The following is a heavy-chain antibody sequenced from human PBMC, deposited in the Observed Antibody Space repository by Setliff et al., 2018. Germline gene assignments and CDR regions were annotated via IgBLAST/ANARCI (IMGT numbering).Heavy chain of an antibody. D-gene: IGHD1-26*01. Sequence: PSETLSLTCTVSGGSISSSSYYWGWIRQPPGKGLEWIGSIHYSGSTYYNPSLKSRVTTSIDTSKNQFSLKLSSVTAADTAVYYCARGGDSGSYFLANHDAFDIWGQGTMVTVSS. CDR1: GGSISSSSYY. V-gene: IGHV4-39*07. CDR2: IHYSGST. J-gene: IGHJ3*02. CDR3: ARGGDSGSYFLANHDAFDI.